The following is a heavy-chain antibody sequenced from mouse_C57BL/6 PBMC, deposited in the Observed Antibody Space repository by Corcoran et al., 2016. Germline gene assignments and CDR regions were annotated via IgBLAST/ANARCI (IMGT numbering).Heavy chain of an antibody. CDR1: GYTFTDYY. D-gene: IGHD2-5*01. V-gene: IGHV1-26*01. CDR3: ARRAISNRAMDY. J-gene: IGHJ4*01. CDR2: INPNNGGT. Sequence: EVQLQQSGPELVKPGASVKISCKASGYTFTDYYMNWVKQSHGKSLEWIGDINPNNGGTSYNQKFKGKATLTVDKSSSTAYMELRSLTSEDSAVYYCARRAISNRAMDYWGQGTSVTVSS.